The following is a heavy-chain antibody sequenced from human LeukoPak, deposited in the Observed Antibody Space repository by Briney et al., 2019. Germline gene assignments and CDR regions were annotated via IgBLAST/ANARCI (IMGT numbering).Heavy chain of an antibody. CDR1: GGTFSSYA. CDR3: ARLWDYSSGYNDY. V-gene: IGHV1-69*05. J-gene: IGHJ4*02. D-gene: IGHD3-22*01. Sequence: SVKVSCKASGGTFSSYAISWVRQAPGQGLEWMGGIIPIFGTANYAQKFQGRVTITTDESTSTAYMEPSSLRSEDTAVYYCARLWDYSSGYNDYWGQGTLVTVSS. CDR2: IIPIFGTA.